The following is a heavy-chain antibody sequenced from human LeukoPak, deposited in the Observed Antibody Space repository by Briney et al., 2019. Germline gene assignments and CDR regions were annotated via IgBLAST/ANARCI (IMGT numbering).Heavy chain of an antibody. V-gene: IGHV3-30*03. CDR2: ISYDDGSNK. Sequence: GGSLRLSCAASGFTFSSYGMHWVRQAPGKGLEWVAVISYDDGSNKYYADSVKGRFTISRDNSKNTLYLQMNSLRAEDTAVYYCARDLGSGYYSVTPDYWGQGTLVTVSS. D-gene: IGHD3-22*01. CDR1: GFTFSSYG. CDR3: ARDLGSGYYSVTPDY. J-gene: IGHJ4*02.